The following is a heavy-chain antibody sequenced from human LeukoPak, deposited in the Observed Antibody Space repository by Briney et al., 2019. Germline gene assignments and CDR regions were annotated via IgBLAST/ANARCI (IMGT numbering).Heavy chain of an antibody. CDR3: ARVQWLVRPFDY. J-gene: IGHJ4*02. D-gene: IGHD6-19*01. CDR1: GYTFTSYG. Sequence: ASVKVSCKASGYTFTSYGISWVRQAPGQGLEWMGWISAYNGNTNYAQNLQGRVTMTTDTSTSTAYMELRSLRSDDTAVYYCARVQWLVRPFDYWGQGTLVTVSS. V-gene: IGHV1-18*01. CDR2: ISAYNGNT.